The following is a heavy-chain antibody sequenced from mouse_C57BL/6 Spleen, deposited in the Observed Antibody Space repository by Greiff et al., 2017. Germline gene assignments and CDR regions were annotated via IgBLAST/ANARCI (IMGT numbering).Heavy chain of an antibody. CDR3: AGAGGYYGAMDY. J-gene: IGHJ4*01. CDR1: GYTFTDYY. V-gene: IGHV1-18*01. D-gene: IGHD2-3*01. Sequence: VQLQQSGPELVKPGASVKISCKASGYTFTDYYMDWVKQSHGKSLEWIGDINPNNGGTIYNQKFKGKATLTVDKSSSTAYMELRSLTSEDTAVYYGAGAGGYYGAMDYWGQGTSVTVSS. CDR2: INPNNGGT.